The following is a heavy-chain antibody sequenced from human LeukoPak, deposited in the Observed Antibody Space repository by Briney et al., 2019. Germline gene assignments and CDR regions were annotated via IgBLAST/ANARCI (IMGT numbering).Heavy chain of an antibody. J-gene: IGHJ4*02. V-gene: IGHV1-8*01. CDR2: MNLNSGSS. Sequence: ASVKVSCKASGYTFTNYDVNWVRQATGQGLERMGWMNLNSGSSGYAQKFQGIFTMTRNTSISTAYMELSSLTSEDTAVYYCARAEPGYYPDYWGQGTLVTVSS. CDR1: GYTFTNYD. CDR3: ARAEPGYYPDY. D-gene: IGHD3-22*01.